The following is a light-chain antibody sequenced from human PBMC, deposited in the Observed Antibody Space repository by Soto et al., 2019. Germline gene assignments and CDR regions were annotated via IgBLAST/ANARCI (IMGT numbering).Light chain of an antibody. CDR2: EVS. Sequence: QSALTQPASVSGSPGQSITISCTGTSSDVGGYNYVSWYQQHPGKAPKLMIYEVSNRPSGVSNRFSGSKSANTASLTISGLQAEDAADYYCNSYTGSSPLYVFGNGTKVTVL. CDR3: NSYTGSSPLYV. V-gene: IGLV2-14*01. CDR1: SSDVGGYNY. J-gene: IGLJ1*01.